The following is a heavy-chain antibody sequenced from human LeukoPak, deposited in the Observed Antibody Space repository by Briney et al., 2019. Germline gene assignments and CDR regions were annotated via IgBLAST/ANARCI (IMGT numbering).Heavy chain of an antibody. CDR3: AREGADFWSGYYFDY. D-gene: IGHD3-3*01. CDR2: IIPIFGTA. CDR1: GGTFSSYA. V-gene: IGHV1-69*05. Sequence: SVKVSCKASGGTFSSYAISWVRQAPGQGLEWMGGIIPIFGTANYAQKFQGRVTITTDESTSTAYMELSSLRSEDTAVYYCAREGADFWSGYYFDYWGQGALVTVSS. J-gene: IGHJ4*02.